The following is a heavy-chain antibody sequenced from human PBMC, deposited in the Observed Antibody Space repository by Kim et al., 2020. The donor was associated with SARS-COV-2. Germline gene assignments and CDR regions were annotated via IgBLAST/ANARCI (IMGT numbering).Heavy chain of an antibody. D-gene: IGHD3-10*01. V-gene: IGHV4-34*01. J-gene: IGHJ3*02. Sequence: PSLKSRVTISVDTSKNQFSLKLSSVTAADTAVYYCARSYGSGSYRAAFDIWGQGTMVTVSS. CDR3: ARSYGSGSYRAAFDI.